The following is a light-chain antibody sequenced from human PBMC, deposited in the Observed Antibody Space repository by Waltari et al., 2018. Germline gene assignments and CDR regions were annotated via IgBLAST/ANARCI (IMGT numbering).Light chain of an antibody. CDR2: KVS. Sequence: DVVMPQSPLSLLVTLGQPASISCRSSQSLVHSDGNTYLNWFQQRPRQSPRRLLYKVSNRDSGVPDRFSGSGSGTDFTLKISRVEAEDVGVYYCMQGTHWPPYTFGQGTKLEIK. CDR3: MQGTHWPPYT. J-gene: IGKJ2*01. CDR1: QSLVHSDGNTY. V-gene: IGKV2-30*02.